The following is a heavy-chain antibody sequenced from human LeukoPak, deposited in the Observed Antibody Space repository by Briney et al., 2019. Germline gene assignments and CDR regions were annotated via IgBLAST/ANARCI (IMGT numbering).Heavy chain of an antibody. Sequence: PSETLSLTCTVSGGSISSSSYYWGWIRQPPGKGLEWIGSIYYSGSTYYNPSLKSRVTISVDTSKNQFSLKLSSVTAADTAVYYCARDGLGDTPHWGQGTLVTVSS. CDR1: GGSISSSSYY. CDR3: ARDGLGDTPH. J-gene: IGHJ4*02. CDR2: IYYSGST. V-gene: IGHV4-39*07. D-gene: IGHD5-18*01.